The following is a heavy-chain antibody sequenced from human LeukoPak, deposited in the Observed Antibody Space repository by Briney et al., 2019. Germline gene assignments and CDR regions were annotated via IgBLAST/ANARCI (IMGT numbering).Heavy chain of an antibody. J-gene: IGHJ3*01. D-gene: IGHD3-16*01. Sequence: GGSLRLSCAASGFTFSSYEMNRVRQAPGKGLEWVSHISNSAIYYADSVKGRFAISRDNAKNSLYLQMNSLRADDTAVYYCASPRGRAFDLWGQGTMVTVSS. V-gene: IGHV3-48*03. CDR3: ASPRGRAFDL. CDR1: GFTFSSYE. CDR2: ISNSAI.